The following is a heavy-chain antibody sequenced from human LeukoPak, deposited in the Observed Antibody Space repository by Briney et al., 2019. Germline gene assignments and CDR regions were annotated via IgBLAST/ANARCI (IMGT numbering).Heavy chain of an antibody. CDR2: IYTSGST. Sequence: SETLSLTCTVSGGSISSYYWSWIRQPAGKGLEWIGRIYTSGSTNYNPSLKSRVTMSVDTSKNQFSLKLSSVTAADTAVYYCARDQLWFGELPRGPYYYYGMDVWGQGTTVTVSS. CDR1: GGSISSYY. J-gene: IGHJ6*02. D-gene: IGHD3-10*01. V-gene: IGHV4-4*07. CDR3: ARDQLWFGELPRGPYYYYGMDV.